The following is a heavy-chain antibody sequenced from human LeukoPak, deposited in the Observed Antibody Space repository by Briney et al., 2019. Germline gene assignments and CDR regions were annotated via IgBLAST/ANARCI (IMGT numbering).Heavy chain of an antibody. J-gene: IGHJ4*02. V-gene: IGHV3-48*01. CDR2: ISSDSNTI. CDR1: GFTFNNYN. CDR3: ARDGEGGYPVDY. Sequence: PGGSLRLSCAASGFTFNNYNMNWVRQATGKGLEWVSYISSDSNTIYYADSVKGRFTISRDNAKNSLYLQMNSLRAEDTAVYYCARDGEGGYPVDYWGQGTLVTVSS. D-gene: IGHD3-10*01.